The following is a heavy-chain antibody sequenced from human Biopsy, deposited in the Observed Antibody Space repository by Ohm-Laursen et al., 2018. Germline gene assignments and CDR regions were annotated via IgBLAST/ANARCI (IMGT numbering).Heavy chain of an antibody. CDR2: IYYRGNT. D-gene: IGHD3-10*01. Sequence: GTLSLTCTVSGDSITSYFWNWIRQAPGKGLEWIGNIYYRGNTNYSPSLKSRATISLNSSKNQFSLNLNSVTATDTAVYYCARRLPLRGFAFDVWGQGTVVTVS. CDR3: ARRLPLRGFAFDV. CDR1: GDSITSYF. J-gene: IGHJ3*01. V-gene: IGHV4-59*08.